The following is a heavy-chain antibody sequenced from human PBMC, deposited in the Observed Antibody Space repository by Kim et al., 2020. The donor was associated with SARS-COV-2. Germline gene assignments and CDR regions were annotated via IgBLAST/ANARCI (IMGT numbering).Heavy chain of an antibody. D-gene: IGHD2-15*01. CDR3: ARLSLRRDAFDI. J-gene: IGHJ3*02. Sequence: SETLSLTCTVSGGSISSYYWSWIRQPPGKGLEWIGYIYYSGSTNYNPSLKSRVTISVDTSKNQFSLKLSSVTAADTAVYYCARLSLRRDAFDIWGQGTMVTVSS. CDR1: GGSISSYY. CDR2: IYYSGST. V-gene: IGHV4-59*08.